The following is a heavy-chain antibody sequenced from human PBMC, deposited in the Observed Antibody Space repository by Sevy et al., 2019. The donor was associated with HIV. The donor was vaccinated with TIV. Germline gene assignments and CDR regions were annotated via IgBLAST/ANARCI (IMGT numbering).Heavy chain of an antibody. V-gene: IGHV4-59*01. CDR3: ARGGPNQQQLDYFDY. CDR2: IYYTGST. J-gene: IGHJ4*02. Sequence: SETLSLTCTVSGGSISSYYWSWIRQPPGKGLEWIGYIYYTGSTDYNPSIKSRVTISVDTSKNQFSLKVSSVTAADTAVYYCARGGPNQQQLDYFDYWGQGTMVTVSS. D-gene: IGHD6-13*01. CDR1: GGSISSYY.